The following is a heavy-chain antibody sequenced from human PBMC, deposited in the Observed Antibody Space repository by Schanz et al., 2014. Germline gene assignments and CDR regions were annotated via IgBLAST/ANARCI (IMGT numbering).Heavy chain of an antibody. CDR3: LAPDYGMDV. CDR1: GFTFSSYA. V-gene: IGHV3-23*04. J-gene: IGHJ6*02. Sequence: VQVVQSGGGLVKPGGSLRLSCAASGFTFSSYAMSWVRQAPGKGLEWVSGFDAHDGRAYYADSAKGRFTISRDNAKNTLYLQMNSLRAEDTAVYYCLAPDYGMDVWGQGTTVTVSS. CDR2: FDAHDGRA.